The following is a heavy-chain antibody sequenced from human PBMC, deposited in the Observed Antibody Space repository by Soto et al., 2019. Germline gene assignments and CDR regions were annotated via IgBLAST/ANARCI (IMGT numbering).Heavy chain of an antibody. Sequence: GVSLRLSCVASGFTFSTYSMNWVRQAPGKGLEWVSYISSSSSTIFYTDSVKGRFTVSRDNAKNSLYLQMNSLRAEDTAVYYYARPTYYYDSSGPPDYWGQGTLVTVSS. CDR1: GFTFSTYS. D-gene: IGHD3-22*01. CDR3: ARPTYYYDSSGPPDY. J-gene: IGHJ4*02. CDR2: ISSSSSTI. V-gene: IGHV3-48*01.